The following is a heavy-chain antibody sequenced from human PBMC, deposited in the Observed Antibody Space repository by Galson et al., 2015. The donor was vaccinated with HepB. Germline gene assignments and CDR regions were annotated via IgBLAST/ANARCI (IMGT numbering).Heavy chain of an antibody. CDR3: AKDRYYDFWSGYYRDNWFDP. V-gene: IGHV3-23*01. CDR2: ISGSGGSA. D-gene: IGHD3-3*01. J-gene: IGHJ5*02. CDR1: GFTFSSYA. Sequence: SLRLSCAASGFTFSSYAMSWVRQAPGKGLVWVSTISGSGGSAYYADSVKGRFTISRDNSKNTLYLQMKSLRAEDTAVYYCAKDRYYDFWSGYYRDNWFDPWGQGTLVTVSS.